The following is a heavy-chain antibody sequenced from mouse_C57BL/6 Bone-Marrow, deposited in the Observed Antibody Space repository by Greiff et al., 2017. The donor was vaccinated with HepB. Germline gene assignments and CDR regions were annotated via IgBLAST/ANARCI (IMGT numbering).Heavy chain of an antibody. CDR3: ARMAYYGSSFWFAY. J-gene: IGHJ3*01. CDR2: INPNNGGT. Sequence: EVKLQESGPELVKPGASVKIPCKASGYTFTDYNMDWVKQSHGKSLEWIGDINPNNGGTIYNQKFKGKATLTVDKSSSTAYMELRSLTSEDTAVYYCARMAYYGSSFWFAYWGQGTLVTVSA. CDR1: GYTFTDYN. V-gene: IGHV1-18*01. D-gene: IGHD1-1*01.